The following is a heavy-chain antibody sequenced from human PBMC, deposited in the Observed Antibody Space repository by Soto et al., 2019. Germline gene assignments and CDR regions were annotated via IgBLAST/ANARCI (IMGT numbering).Heavy chain of an antibody. J-gene: IGHJ5*02. CDR3: QRGYRAYEENGFDP. D-gene: IGHD5-12*01. CDR2: MNPNSGNT. V-gene: IGHV1-8*01. CDR1: GYTFTSYD. Sequence: QVQLVQSGAEVKKPGASVKVSCKASGYTFTSYDINLVRQATGQGLEWMGWMNPNSGNTGYAQKFQGRVTMTRNTSKSTANMELRSLRSEDTPGNYCQRGYRAYEENGFDPWGKGPLVTSPQ.